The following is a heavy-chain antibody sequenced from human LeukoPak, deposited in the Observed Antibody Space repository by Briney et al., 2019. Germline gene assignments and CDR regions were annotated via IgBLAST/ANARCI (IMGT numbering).Heavy chain of an antibody. CDR3: MDV. Sequence: GGSLRLSCAASGFTFSSYEMNWVRQAPGKGLEWVSYISSSGSTIYYADSVKGRFTISRDNAKNSLYRASVYSSGSYFHYYYGMDVWGQGTTVTVSS. CDR2: ISSSGSTI. V-gene: IGHV3-48*03. CDR1: GFTFSSYE. J-gene: IGHJ6*02. D-gene: IGHD3-10*01.